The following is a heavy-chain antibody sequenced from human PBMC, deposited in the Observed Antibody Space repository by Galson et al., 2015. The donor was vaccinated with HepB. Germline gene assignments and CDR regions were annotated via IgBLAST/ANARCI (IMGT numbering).Heavy chain of an antibody. CDR1: GFTFSPIW. V-gene: IGHV3-7*03. CDR3: ARDWNWGLDY. Sequence: SLRLSCAASGFTFSPIWMSWVRQAPGKGLEWVANIKGDGSEEYYVDSVKGRFTISRDNARNSLYLQMNSLTAEDTALYYCARDWNWGLDYRGQGTLVTVSS. D-gene: IGHD7-27*01. J-gene: IGHJ4*02. CDR2: IKGDGSEE.